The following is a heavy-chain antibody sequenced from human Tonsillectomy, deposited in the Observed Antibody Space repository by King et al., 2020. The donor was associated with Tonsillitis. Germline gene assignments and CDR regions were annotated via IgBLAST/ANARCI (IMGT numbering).Heavy chain of an antibody. J-gene: IGHJ4*02. CDR3: ARDPSYYSSSGVDY. Sequence: VQLVESGGGVVQPGRSLRLSCAASGFSFSNYGMHCVRQAPGKGLEWAAVIWYDGRNQYYADSVKGRFTISRDNSRNTLYLQMDSLRAADTAVYYCARDPSYYSSSGVDYWGQGTLVTVSS. CDR2: IWYDGRNQ. D-gene: IGHD6-6*01. V-gene: IGHV3-33*01. CDR1: GFSFSNYG.